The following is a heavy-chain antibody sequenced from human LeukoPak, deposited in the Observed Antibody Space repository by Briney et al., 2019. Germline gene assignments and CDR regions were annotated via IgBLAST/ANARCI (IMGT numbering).Heavy chain of an antibody. CDR1: GFIFGDYV. J-gene: IGHJ4*02. Sequence: HPGGSLRLSCKASGFIFGDYVMSWVRQAPGKGLEYVSAISRNGNSTYYANSVKGRFTISRDNSKNTLYLQMGSLRAEDMAMYYCARRGAAAGTGDYWGQGTLVTVSS. CDR2: ISRNGNST. V-gene: IGHV3-64*01. D-gene: IGHD6-13*01. CDR3: ARRGAAAGTGDY.